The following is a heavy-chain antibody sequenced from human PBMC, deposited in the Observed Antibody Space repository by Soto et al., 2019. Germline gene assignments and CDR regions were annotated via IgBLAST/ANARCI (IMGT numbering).Heavy chain of an antibody. CDR1: GFTFSSYA. D-gene: IGHD3-9*01. CDR2: ISSNGGST. J-gene: IGHJ4*02. Sequence: GGPLRLSGAASGFTFSSYAMPWVRQAPVKGLEYVSAISSNGGSTYYADSVKGRFTISRDNSKNTLYLQMSSLRAEDTAVYYCVTHGSLTGYSPFDYWGQGTLVTVSS. CDR3: VTHGSLTGYSPFDY. V-gene: IGHV3-64D*06.